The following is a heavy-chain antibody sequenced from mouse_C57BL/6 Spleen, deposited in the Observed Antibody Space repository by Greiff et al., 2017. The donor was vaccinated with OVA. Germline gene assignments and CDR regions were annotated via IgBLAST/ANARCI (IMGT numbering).Heavy chain of an antibody. D-gene: IGHD1-1*01. CDR2: IDPGGGET. Sequence: EVQLQQSGAELVKPGASVKLSCTASGFNIKDYYMHWVKQRTEQGLEWIGRIDPGGGETKYAPKFQGKATITADTSSNTAYLQLSSLTSVDTAVYDGATLYGSSPSYWYFDGWGTGTTVTVSS. V-gene: IGHV14-2*01. CDR3: ATLYGSSPSYWYFDG. J-gene: IGHJ1*03. CDR1: GFNIKDYY.